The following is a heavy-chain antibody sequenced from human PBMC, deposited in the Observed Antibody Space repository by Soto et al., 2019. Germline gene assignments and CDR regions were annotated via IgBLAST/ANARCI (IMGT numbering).Heavy chain of an antibody. D-gene: IGHD2-2*01. CDR2: ISYDGSNK. V-gene: IGHV3-30*18. Sequence: GGSLRLSCAASGFTFSTHGMHWVRQAPGKGLEWVAVISYDGSNKYYADSVKGRFTISRYNSKNTLYLQMNSLRPEDTAVYYCTKSKYQGSYYGIDVWGQGTTVTVSS. J-gene: IGHJ6*02. CDR1: GFTFSTHG. CDR3: TKSKYQGSYYGIDV.